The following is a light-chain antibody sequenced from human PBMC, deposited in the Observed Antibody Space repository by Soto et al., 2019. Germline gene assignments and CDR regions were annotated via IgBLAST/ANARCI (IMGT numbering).Light chain of an antibody. J-gene: IGLJ1*01. CDR2: SNN. CDR3: CSYAGNPPFYV. Sequence: QSVLTQPPSASGTPGQRVTISCSGSSSNIGSNTVNWYQQLPGTAPKLLIYSNNQRPSGVPDRFSGSKSGTSASLAISGLQSEDEADYYCCSYAGNPPFYVFGTGTKLTVL. CDR1: SSNIGSNT. V-gene: IGLV1-44*01.